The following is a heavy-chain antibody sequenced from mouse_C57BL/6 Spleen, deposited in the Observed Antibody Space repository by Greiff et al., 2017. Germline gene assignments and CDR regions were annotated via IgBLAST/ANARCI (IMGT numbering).Heavy chain of an antibody. V-gene: IGHV3-6*01. Sequence: DVKLQESGPGLVKPSQSLSLTCSVTGYSITSGYYWNWIRQFPGNKLEWMGYISYDGSNNYNPSLKNRISITRDTSKNQFFLKLNSVTTEDTATYYCARGGYYGSSYSWYFDVWGTGTTVTVSS. J-gene: IGHJ1*03. D-gene: IGHD1-1*01. CDR1: GYSITSGYY. CDR3: ARGGYYGSSYSWYFDV. CDR2: ISYDGSN.